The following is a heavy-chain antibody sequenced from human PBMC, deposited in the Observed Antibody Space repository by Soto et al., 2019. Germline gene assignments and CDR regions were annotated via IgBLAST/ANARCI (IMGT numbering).Heavy chain of an antibody. CDR1: GYSFSNHW. CDR2: IYTDESDT. J-gene: IGHJ6*02. CDR3: VRMGFSGGGYLSYYYYGMDI. V-gene: IGHV5-51*01. Sequence: GESLKISWAASGYSFSNHWSGWGRQMPGKGLEGMAIIYTDESDTRYSPSFQGQVTISADKSISNAYLQWSSLKASDTAMYYCVRMGFSGGGYLSYYYYGMDIWGQGTTVTVSS. D-gene: IGHD5-12*01.